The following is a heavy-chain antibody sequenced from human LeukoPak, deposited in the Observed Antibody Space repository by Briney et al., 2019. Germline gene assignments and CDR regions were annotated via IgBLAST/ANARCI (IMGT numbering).Heavy chain of an antibody. CDR3: TRHARRSGWHVVYY. CDR2: IRSKAYGGTT. J-gene: IGHJ4*02. Sequence: PGGSLRLSCALSVFTFCDNTMISCPQAPGQGLEWVGFIRSKAYGGTTEYAASVKGRFTISRDDSKAIAYLQMNSLKTEDTAVYYCTRHARRSGWHVVYYWGRGTLVTVSS. V-gene: IGHV3-49*03. CDR1: VFTFCDNT. D-gene: IGHD6-19*01.